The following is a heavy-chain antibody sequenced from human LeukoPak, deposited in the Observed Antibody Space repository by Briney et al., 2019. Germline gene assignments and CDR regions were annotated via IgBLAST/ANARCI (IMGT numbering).Heavy chain of an antibody. V-gene: IGHV4-39*07. J-gene: IGHJ3*02. CDR3: ARSDGYGLVGI. Sequence: SETLSLTCRVSGASINSGSNYWGWIRQPPGKTLEWIGSIYSSGSTYYNPSLKSRVIIMIDTPKNHFSLTLSSVTAADTAVYYCARSDGYGLVGIWGQGTMVTVSS. CDR1: GASINSGSNY. D-gene: IGHD5-18*01. CDR2: IYSSGST.